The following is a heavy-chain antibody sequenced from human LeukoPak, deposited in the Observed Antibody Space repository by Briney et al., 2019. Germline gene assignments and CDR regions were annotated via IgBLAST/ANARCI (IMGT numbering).Heavy chain of an antibody. CDR1: GGSISSYY. J-gene: IGHJ3*02. CDR2: IYYSGST. V-gene: IGHV4-59*12. Sequence: SETLSLTCTVSGGSISSYYWSWIRQPPGNGLEWIGYIYYSGSTNYSPSLKSRVTISVDTSKNQFSLKLSSVTAADTAVYYCARGLPIFWSGEFDAFDIWGQGTMVTVSS. D-gene: IGHD3-3*01. CDR3: ARGLPIFWSGEFDAFDI.